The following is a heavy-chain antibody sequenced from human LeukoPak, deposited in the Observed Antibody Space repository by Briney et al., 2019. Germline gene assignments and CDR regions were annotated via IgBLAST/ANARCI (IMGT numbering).Heavy chain of an antibody. CDR2: ISYDGSNK. CDR3: ARDARDYDFWSGYYIVGMDV. D-gene: IGHD3-3*01. J-gene: IGHJ6*02. Sequence: GGSLRLSCAASGFTFSSYAMHWVRRAPGKGLEWVAVISYDGSNKYYADSVKGRFTISRDNSKNTLYLQMNSLRAEDTAVYYCARDARDYDFWSGYYIVGMDVWGQGTTVTVSS. CDR1: GFTFSSYA. V-gene: IGHV3-30*04.